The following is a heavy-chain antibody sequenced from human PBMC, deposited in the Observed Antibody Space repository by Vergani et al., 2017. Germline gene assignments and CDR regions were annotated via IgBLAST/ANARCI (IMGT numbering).Heavy chain of an antibody. J-gene: IGHJ4*02. CDR2: IYYSGST. CDR1: NGSVSNTFYY. V-gene: IGHV4-39*01. CDR3: TRQPQEGASGPPSVPS. Sequence: QVQLQESGPGLVKPSETLSLTCTVSNGSVSNTFYYWGWIRQTPGKGLEWIGSIYYSGSTYYNPSLESRVTMSVDTSKSQFSLKLSSVTAADTAVYYCTRQPQEGASGPPSVPSWGQGISVIVSS. D-gene: IGHD5-12*01.